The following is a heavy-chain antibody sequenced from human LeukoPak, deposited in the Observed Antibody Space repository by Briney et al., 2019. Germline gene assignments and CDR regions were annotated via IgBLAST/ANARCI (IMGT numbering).Heavy chain of an antibody. CDR2: INHSGST. V-gene: IGHV4-34*01. CDR3: ARIMGDYNILTGLYLNYNFDY. Sequence: PSETLSLTCAVYGGSFSGYYWSWIRQPPGKGLVWIGEINHSGSTNYNPSLKSRVTMSVDTSKNQVSLKLRSGTAADTAVYYCARIMGDYNILTGLYLNYNFDYWGQGTLVTVSS. CDR1: GGSFSGYY. D-gene: IGHD3-9*01. J-gene: IGHJ4*02.